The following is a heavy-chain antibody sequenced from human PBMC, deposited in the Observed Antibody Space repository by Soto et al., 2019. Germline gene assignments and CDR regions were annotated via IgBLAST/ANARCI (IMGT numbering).Heavy chain of an antibody. Sequence: SETLSLTCTVSGGSISSYYWSWIRQPPGKGLEWIGNIYYSGSTNYNPSLKSRVTISVDTSKNQFSLKLSSVTAADTAVFYCARLAGYCSGTSCYGYYGLDVWGQGTTVTVSS. CDR3: ARLAGYCSGTSCYGYYGLDV. J-gene: IGHJ6*02. D-gene: IGHD2-2*01. V-gene: IGHV4-59*08. CDR2: IYYSGST. CDR1: GGSISSYY.